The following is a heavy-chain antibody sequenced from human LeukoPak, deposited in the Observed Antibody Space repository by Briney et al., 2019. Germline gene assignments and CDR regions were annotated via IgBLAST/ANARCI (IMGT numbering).Heavy chain of an antibody. D-gene: IGHD3-10*01. CDR3: ARASGELSYYYYYMDV. CDR1: GGSTSSSSYY. CDR2: IYYSGST. V-gene: IGHV4-39*07. J-gene: IGHJ6*03. Sequence: SETLSLTCTVSGGSTSSSSYYWGWIRQPPGKGLEWIGSIYYSGSTYYNPSLKSRVTISVDTSKNQFSLKLSSVTAADTAVYYCARASGELSYYYYYMDVWGKGTTVTVSS.